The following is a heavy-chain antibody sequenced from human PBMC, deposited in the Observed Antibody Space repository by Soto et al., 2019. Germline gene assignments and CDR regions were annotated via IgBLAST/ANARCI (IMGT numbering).Heavy chain of an antibody. CDR1: GFTFSSYA. V-gene: IGHV3-23*01. Sequence: EVQLLESGGGLVQPGGSLRLSCAASGFTFSSYAMSWVRQAPGKGLEWVSAISGSGGSTYYADSVKGRFTISRDNSKNTLYLQMNSLRAEDTAVYYCAKDGNIWFEDPAGFDYWGQGTLVTVSS. CDR3: AKDGNIWFEDPAGFDY. D-gene: IGHD3-10*01. J-gene: IGHJ4*02. CDR2: ISGSGGST.